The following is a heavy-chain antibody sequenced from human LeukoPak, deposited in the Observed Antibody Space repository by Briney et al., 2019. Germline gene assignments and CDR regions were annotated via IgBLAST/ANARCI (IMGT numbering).Heavy chain of an antibody. Sequence: WASVKVSCKASGYTFTSYYMHWVRQAPGQGLEWMGIINPSGGSTSYAQKFQDRVTMTRDTSTSTVYMELSSLRSEDTAVYYCARASRAGWFDPWGQGTLVTVSS. CDR1: GYTFTSYY. CDR3: ARASRAGWFDP. J-gene: IGHJ5*02. V-gene: IGHV1-46*01. D-gene: IGHD3-10*01. CDR2: INPSGGST.